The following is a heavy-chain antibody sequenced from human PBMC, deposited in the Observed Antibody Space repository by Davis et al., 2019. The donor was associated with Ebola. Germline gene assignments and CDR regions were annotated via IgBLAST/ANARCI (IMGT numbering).Heavy chain of an antibody. D-gene: IGHD3-22*01. CDR2: IIPIFGTA. CDR1: GYTFTSYG. Sequence: SVKVSCKASGYTFTSYGISWVRQAPGQGLEWMGGIIPIFGTANYAQKFQGRVTITADESTSTAYMELSSLRSEDTAVYYCARGHTYYYDSSGYYYLPDWFDPWGQGTLVTVSS. V-gene: IGHV1-69*13. CDR3: ARGHTYYYDSSGYYYLPDWFDP. J-gene: IGHJ5*02.